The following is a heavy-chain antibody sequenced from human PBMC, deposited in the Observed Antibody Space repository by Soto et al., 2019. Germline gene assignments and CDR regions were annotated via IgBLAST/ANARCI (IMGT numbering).Heavy chain of an antibody. CDR1: GYTFTSYG. V-gene: IGHV1-18*01. D-gene: IGHD3-22*01. CDR3: ASGRYYVSSGYYHPLRY. CDR2: ISAYNGNT. J-gene: IGHJ4*02. Sequence: QVQLVQSGAEVKKPGASVKVSCKASGYTFTSYGISWVRQAPGQGLEWMGWISAYNGNTNYAQKLQGRVTMTTDTSTSTAYMELRSLRSDDTAVYYCASGRYYVSSGYYHPLRYWGQGTLVTVSS.